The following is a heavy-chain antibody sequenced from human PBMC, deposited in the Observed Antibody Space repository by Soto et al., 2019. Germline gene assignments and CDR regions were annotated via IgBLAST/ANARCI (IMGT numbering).Heavy chain of an antibody. J-gene: IGHJ4*02. CDR2: IYYSGST. Sequence: QVQLQESGPGLVKPSETLSLTCTVSGGSISSYYWSWIRQPPGKGLEWIGYIYYSGSTNYNPSLNSRVTISVDTSKNHFSLKVSSVTAADTAVYYCARRYGSCFDFWGQGTMVTVSS. CDR1: GGSISSYY. V-gene: IGHV4-59*08. CDR3: ARRYGSCFDF. D-gene: IGHD5-18*01.